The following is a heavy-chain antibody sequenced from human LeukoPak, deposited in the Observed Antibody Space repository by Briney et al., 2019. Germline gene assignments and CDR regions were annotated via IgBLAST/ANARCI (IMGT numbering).Heavy chain of an antibody. V-gene: IGHV3-48*04. CDR1: EFTLVRYA. D-gene: IGHD6-13*01. Sequence: PGGSLRLSCAASEFTLVRYAMNRVRQAPGKGLEWVSYISSSSFKIGYADSVKGRFTISRDNSKNSLYLQMDSLRVEDTAVYYCVRDPSYGSSWYYYMDVWGKGTTVTVSS. CDR3: VRDPSYGSSWYYYMDV. CDR2: ISSSSFKI. J-gene: IGHJ6*03.